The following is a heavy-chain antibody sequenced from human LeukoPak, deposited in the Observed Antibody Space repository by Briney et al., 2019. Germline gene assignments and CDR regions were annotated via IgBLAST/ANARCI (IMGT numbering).Heavy chain of an antibody. Sequence: GGSLRLSCAASGFTFSSYAMSWVRQAPGKGLEWVSAISGSGANTYYADSVKGRFTISRDNSKNTLYVQMNSLRVEDTAVYYCARGLVDVHDSSGYYSNWFDPWGQGNLVTVSS. CDR2: ISGSGANT. D-gene: IGHD3-22*01. V-gene: IGHV3-23*01. CDR3: ARGLVDVHDSSGYYSNWFDP. CDR1: GFTFSSYA. J-gene: IGHJ5*02.